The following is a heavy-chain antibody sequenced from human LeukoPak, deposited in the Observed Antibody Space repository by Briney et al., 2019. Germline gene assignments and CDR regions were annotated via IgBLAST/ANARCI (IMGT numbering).Heavy chain of an antibody. Sequence: PGGSLRLSCAASGFTFSNYEMNWVRQAPGKGLEWVSYISSSGSTIYYADSVKGRFTISRDNAKNSVYLQMNSLRAEDTAVYYCARKIYGSENYIDYWGQGTLVTVSS. J-gene: IGHJ4*02. CDR1: GFTFSNYE. D-gene: IGHD3-10*01. V-gene: IGHV3-48*03. CDR3: ARKIYGSENYIDY. CDR2: ISSSGSTI.